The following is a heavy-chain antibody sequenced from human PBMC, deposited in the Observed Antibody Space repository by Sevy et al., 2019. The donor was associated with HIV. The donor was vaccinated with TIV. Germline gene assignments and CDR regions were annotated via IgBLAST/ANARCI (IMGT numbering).Heavy chain of an antibody. CDR3: ARGGIAARSFDY. CDR1: GGSISSGDYY. J-gene: IGHJ4*02. V-gene: IGHV4-31*03. Sequence: SETLSLTCTVSGGSISSGDYYWSWIRQHPGKGLEWIGYIYYSGSTNYNPSLKSRVTISVDTSKNPFSLKLSSVTAADTAVYYCARGGIAARSFDYWGQGTLVTVSS. CDR2: IYYSGST. D-gene: IGHD6-6*01.